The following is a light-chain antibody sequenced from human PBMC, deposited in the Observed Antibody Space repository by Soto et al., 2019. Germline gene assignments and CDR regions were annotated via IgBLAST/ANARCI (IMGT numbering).Light chain of an antibody. CDR3: AAWDDSVSGYV. Sequence: QSVLTLPAAAYGTPGQWVTISCSGSSSNIGSNNVYWYPQLPGTASKLLIYRNNQRPSGGPDRFSGSKSGTSASLPTSGLRSEEEADYYCAAWDDSVSGYVCRTGSKVTVL. V-gene: IGLV1-47*01. J-gene: IGLJ1*01. CDR2: RNN. CDR1: SSNIGSNN.